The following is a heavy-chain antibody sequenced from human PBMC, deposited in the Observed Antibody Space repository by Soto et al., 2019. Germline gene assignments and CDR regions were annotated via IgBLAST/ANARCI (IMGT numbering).Heavy chain of an antibody. CDR1: GFTFSSYS. V-gene: IGHV3-21*01. D-gene: IGHD6-19*01. CDR3: ALASSGWSFDY. Sequence: ELQLVESGGGLVKPGWSLRLSCAASGFTFSSYSMNWVRQAPGKGMEWVSSISSSSSYIYYADSVKGRFTIYRDNAKNSLYLQMNSLRAEDTAVYYCALASSGWSFDYWGQGTLVTVSS. CDR2: ISSSSSYI. J-gene: IGHJ4*02.